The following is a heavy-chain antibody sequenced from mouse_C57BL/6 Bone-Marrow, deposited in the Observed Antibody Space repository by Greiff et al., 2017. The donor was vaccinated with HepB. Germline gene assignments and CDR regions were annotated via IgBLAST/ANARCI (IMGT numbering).Heavy chain of an antibody. V-gene: IGHV1-4*01. J-gene: IGHJ1*03. CDR1: GYTFTSYT. CDR3: ARSSFGYYGSRRTWYFDV. Sequence: QVQLQQSGAELARPGASVKMSCKASGYTFTSYTMHWVKQRPGQGLEWIGYINPSSGYTKYNQKFKDKATLTADKSSSTAYMQLSSLTSEDSAVYYCARSSFGYYGSRRTWYFDVWGTGTTVTVSS. D-gene: IGHD1-1*01. CDR2: INPSSGYT.